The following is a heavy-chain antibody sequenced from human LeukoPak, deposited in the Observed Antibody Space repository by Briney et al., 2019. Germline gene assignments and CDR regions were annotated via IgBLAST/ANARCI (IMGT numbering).Heavy chain of an antibody. CDR3: ARDTAMVYNWFDP. V-gene: IGHV3-30*03. CDR1: GFTFGSYG. CDR2: ISYDGSNK. Sequence: GRSLRLSCAASGFTFGSYGMHWVRQAPGKGLEWVAVISYDGSNKYYADSVKGRFTISRDNSKNTLYLQMNSLRAEDTAVYYCARDTAMVYNWFDPWGQGTLVTVSS. J-gene: IGHJ5*02. D-gene: IGHD5-18*01.